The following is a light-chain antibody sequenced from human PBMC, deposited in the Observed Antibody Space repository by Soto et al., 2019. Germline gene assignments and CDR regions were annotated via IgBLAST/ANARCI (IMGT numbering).Light chain of an antibody. V-gene: IGLV2-8*01. CDR3: MCYAGGNNWV. CDR2: DVT. J-gene: IGLJ3*02. Sequence: QSALTQPPSASGSPGQSVTISCTGTSSDVGTHGYVSWYQQHAGKAPKLVIYDVTKRPSGVPDRFSGSKSGNTASLTVSGLQAEDEADYYCMCYAGGNNWVFDGGTKLTVL. CDR1: SSDVGTHGY.